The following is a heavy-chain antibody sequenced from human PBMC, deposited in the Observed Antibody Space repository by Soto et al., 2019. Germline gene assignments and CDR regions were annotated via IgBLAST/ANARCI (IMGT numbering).Heavy chain of an antibody. D-gene: IGHD3-16*02. CDR2: INPNSGGT. CDR1: GYSFTGYY. V-gene: IGHV1-2*02. Sequence: GASVKFSCTSSGYSFTGYYMHWVRQAPGQGLEWMGWINPNSGGTNYAQKFQGRVTMTRDTSTSTAYMELSRLRSDDTAVYYCARMWGYDYVWESYRLDAWGQGSLVTVDS. J-gene: IGHJ5*01. CDR3: ARMWGYDYVWESYRLDAWGQGSLVTVDS.